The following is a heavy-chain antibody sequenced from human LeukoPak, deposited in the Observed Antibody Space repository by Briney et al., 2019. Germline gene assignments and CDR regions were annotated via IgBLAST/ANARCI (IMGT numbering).Heavy chain of an antibody. D-gene: IGHD6-13*01. CDR2: IRCDGSNK. CDR3: AKNLAGTLFDY. Sequence: PGGSLRLSCAASGFTFSSYGMHWVRQAPGKGLEWVAFIRCDGSNKYYADSVKGRFTISRGNSKNTLYLQMNSLRAEDTAVYYCAKNLAGTLFDYWGQGTLVTVSS. V-gene: IGHV3-30*02. J-gene: IGHJ4*02. CDR1: GFTFSSYG.